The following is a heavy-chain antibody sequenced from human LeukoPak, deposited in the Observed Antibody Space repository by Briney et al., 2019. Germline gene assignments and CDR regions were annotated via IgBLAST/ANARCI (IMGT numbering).Heavy chain of an antibody. J-gene: IGHJ4*02. D-gene: IGHD3-10*01. Sequence: SQTLSLTCTVSGGSISSGSYYWSWIRQPAGKGLEWIGRIYTSGSTNYNPSLKSRVTISVDTSKNQFSLKLSSVTAADTAVYYCARTLLGIDYGSGSYDFDYWGQGTLVTVSS. CDR1: GGSISSGSYY. V-gene: IGHV4-61*02. CDR3: ARTLLGIDYGSGSYDFDY. CDR2: IYTSGST.